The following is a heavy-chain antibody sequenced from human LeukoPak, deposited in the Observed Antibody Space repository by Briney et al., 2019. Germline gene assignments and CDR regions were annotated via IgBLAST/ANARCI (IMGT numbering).Heavy chain of an antibody. CDR2: ISSSSSYI. J-gene: IGHJ3*02. CDR3: AGEPYYYDSSGYNSDAFDI. CDR1: GFTFSSYS. Sequence: GGSLRLSCAASGFTFSSYSMNWVRQAPGKGLEWVSSISSSSSYIYYADSVKGRFTISRDNAKNSLYLQMNSLRAEDTAVYYCAGEPYYYDSSGYNSDAFDIWGQGTMVTVSS. D-gene: IGHD3-22*01. V-gene: IGHV3-21*01.